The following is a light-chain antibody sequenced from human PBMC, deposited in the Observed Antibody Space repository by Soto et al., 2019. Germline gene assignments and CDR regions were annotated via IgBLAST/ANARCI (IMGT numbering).Light chain of an antibody. CDR2: EVS. CDR3: SSYTGSNLGV. V-gene: IGLV2-14*01. CDR1: SSDVGGYNY. Sequence: QSALTQPASVSGSPGQSITISCTGTSSDVGGYNYVSWYQQHPGKAPKLMIYEVSNRPSGVSNRFSGSKSGNTASLTISGLQAEDEADYYCSSYTGSNLGVFGTGTKVTVL. J-gene: IGLJ1*01.